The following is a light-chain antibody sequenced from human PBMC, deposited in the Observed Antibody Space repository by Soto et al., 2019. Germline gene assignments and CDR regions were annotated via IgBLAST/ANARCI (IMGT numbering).Light chain of an antibody. Sequence: QAVVTQPTSASGTPGQRVTISCSGSSSDIGTYTINWYLQLPGTAPKLLIYSNNQRPSGVPDRFSGSKSGTSASLAISGLQSEDEADYFCATWDDSLNGPVFGGGTKVTVL. CDR1: SSDIGTYT. CDR2: SNN. V-gene: IGLV1-44*01. J-gene: IGLJ3*02. CDR3: ATWDDSLNGPV.